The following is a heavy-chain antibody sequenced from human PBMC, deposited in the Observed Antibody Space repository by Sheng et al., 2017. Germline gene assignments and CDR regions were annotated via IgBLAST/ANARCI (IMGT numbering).Heavy chain of an antibody. CDR3: ARPGRFLYYFDY. CDR1: GGSFSGYY. Sequence: QVQLQQWGAGLLKPSETLSLTCAVYGGSFSGYYWSWIRQPPGKGLEWIGEINHSGSTNYNPSLKSRVTISVDTSKNQFSLKLSSVTAADTAVYYCARPGRFLYYFDYWGQGTLVTVSS. V-gene: IGHV4-34*01. J-gene: IGHJ4*02. D-gene: IGHD3-10*01. CDR2: INHSGST.